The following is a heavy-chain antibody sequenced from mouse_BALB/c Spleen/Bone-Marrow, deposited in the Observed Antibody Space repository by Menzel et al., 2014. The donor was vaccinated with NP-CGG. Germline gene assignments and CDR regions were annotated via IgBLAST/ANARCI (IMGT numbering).Heavy chain of an antibody. CDR2: IRNKVNGYTT. D-gene: IGHD2-1*01. J-gene: IGHJ3*01. CDR3: ARDKDGNYEGFAF. Sequence: VHVKQSGGGLVQPGGSLRLSCATSGFTFTDYYMNWVRQPPGKALEWLGLIRNKVNGYTTDYSASVKGRFTISRNDSQSILYLQMNTLRSEDSATYYCARDKDGNYEGFAFWGQGTLVTVSA. V-gene: IGHV7-3*02. CDR1: GFTFTDYY.